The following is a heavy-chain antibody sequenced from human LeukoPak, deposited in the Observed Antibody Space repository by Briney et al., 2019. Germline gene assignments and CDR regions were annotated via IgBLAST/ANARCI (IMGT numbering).Heavy chain of an antibody. J-gene: IGHJ4*02. D-gene: IGHD6-13*01. V-gene: IGHV3-23*01. CDR1: GFTFSSYA. CDR2: ISGSGGST. Sequence: GGSLRLSCAASGFTFSSYAMSWVRQAPGKGLEWVSAISGSGGSTYYADSVKGRFTISRDNSKNTLYLQMNSLRAEDTAVYYCAKDTHSSWYFWDFDYWGQGTLVTVSS. CDR3: AKDTHSSWYFWDFDY.